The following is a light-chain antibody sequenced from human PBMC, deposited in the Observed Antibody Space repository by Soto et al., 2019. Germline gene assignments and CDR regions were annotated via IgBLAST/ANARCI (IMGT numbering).Light chain of an antibody. J-gene: IGKJ1*01. CDR2: GAS. Sequence: ELGLTQSPGTLSLSPGGRATLSCRASQSVSRNYVAWYQQKPGQAPRLLIYGASSRASGIPDRFSGSGSGTDLVITISRLEPEDCAVYYGQQYDSSPRTFGQGTKVDIK. V-gene: IGKV3-20*01. CDR1: QSVSRNY. CDR3: QQYDSSPRT.